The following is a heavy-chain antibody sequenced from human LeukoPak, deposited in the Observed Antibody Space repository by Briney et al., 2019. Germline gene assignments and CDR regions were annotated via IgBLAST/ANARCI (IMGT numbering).Heavy chain of an antibody. V-gene: IGHV3-23*01. CDR1: GFTFSNYG. CDR3: AKDRQYFDWLPHGPYYFDY. CDR2: ISGSGGST. Sequence: GSLRLSCAASGFTFSNYGMSWVRQAPGKGLEWVSAISGSGGSTYYADSVKGRFTISRDNSKDTLYLQMNSLRAEGTAVYYCAKDRQYFDWLPHGPYYFDYWGQGTLVTVSS. J-gene: IGHJ4*02. D-gene: IGHD3-9*01.